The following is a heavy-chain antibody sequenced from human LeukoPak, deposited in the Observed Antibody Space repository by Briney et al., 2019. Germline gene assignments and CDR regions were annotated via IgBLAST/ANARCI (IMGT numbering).Heavy chain of an antibody. CDR2: ISSSSSYI. V-gene: IGHV3-21*01. J-gene: IGHJ4*02. D-gene: IGHD3-3*01. CDR3: ARDVYDFWSGYYTAGAVEYYFDY. CDR1: GFTFSSYS. Sequence: GGSLRLSCAASGFTFSSYSMNWVRQAPGKGLEWVSSISSSSSYIYYADSVKGRFTISRDNAKNSLYLQMNSLRAEDTAVYYCARDVYDFWSGYYTAGAVEYYFDYWGQGTLVTVSS.